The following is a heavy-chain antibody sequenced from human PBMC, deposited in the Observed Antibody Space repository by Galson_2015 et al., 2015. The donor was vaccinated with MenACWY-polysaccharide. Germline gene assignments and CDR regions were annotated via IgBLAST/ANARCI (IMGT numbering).Heavy chain of an antibody. CDR3: TRGHFRTVGATSWFHP. CDR1: GGSITSGSYY. CDR2: IYSSGST. D-gene: IGHD1-26*01. Sequence: TLSLTCTVSGGSITSGSYYWSWIRQLAGKGLEWIGRIYSSGSTNYNPSLKSRVTISIDTSKNQVSLRLSSVTAADTAVYYCTRGHFRTVGATSWFHPWGQGTLVTVSS. V-gene: IGHV4-61*02. J-gene: IGHJ5*01.